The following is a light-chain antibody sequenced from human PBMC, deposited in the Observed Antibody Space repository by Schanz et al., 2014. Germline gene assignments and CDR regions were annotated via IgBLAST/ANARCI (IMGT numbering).Light chain of an antibody. CDR1: QSVSSN. CDR2: DAS. CDR3: QQYNNWLTT. Sequence: EIVMTQSPGTLSVSPGEGATLSCRASQSVSSNLAWYQQKPGQAPRLVIYDASTRATGNPARFSGSGSGTEFARTMISRQSEDVAVYYCQQYNNWLTTFVQGTRVEIK. J-gene: IGKJ1*01. V-gene: IGKV3-15*01.